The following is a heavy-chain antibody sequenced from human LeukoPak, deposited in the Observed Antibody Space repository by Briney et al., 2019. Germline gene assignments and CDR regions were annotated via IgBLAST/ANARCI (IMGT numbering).Heavy chain of an antibody. CDR3: TRDLLGFATTPLSD. D-gene: IGHD4-17*01. J-gene: IGHJ4*02. CDR2: INPNRGDT. V-gene: IGHV1-2*02. CDR1: GYTFTNNY. Sequence: ASVKVSCKASGYTFTNNYIHWVRQAPGHGLEWMGWINPNRGDTNYAQKFQGRVTMTRDTSISTAFMGLTRLTSDDTAVYYCTRDLLGFATTPLSDWGQGTLVTVSS.